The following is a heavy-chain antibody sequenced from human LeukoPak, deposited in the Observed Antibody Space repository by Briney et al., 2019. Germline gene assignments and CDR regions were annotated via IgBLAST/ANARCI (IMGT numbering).Heavy chain of an antibody. CDR1: GFIFSNYA. J-gene: IGHJ3*02. Sequence: GGSLRLSCAASGFIFSNYAMSWVRQAPGKGLEWVSGISASGGSTYYGDSVKGRFIISRDNSKNTLYLQMNSLRAEDTAVYYCAKRDSTNAFDIWGQGTMVTVSS. CDR2: ISASGGST. D-gene: IGHD2/OR15-2a*01. CDR3: AKRDSTNAFDI. V-gene: IGHV3-23*01.